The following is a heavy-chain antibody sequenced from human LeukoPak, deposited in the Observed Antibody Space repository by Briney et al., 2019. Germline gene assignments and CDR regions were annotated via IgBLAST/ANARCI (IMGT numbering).Heavy chain of an antibody. CDR1: GGSFSGYY. J-gene: IGHJ5*02. CDR3: ARQTIETTLGRVPDYFDP. Sequence: SETLSLTCAVYGGSFSGYYWSWIRQPPGKGLEWIGEINHSGSTNYNPSLKSRVTISVDTSKNQFSLRLTSVTAADTAVYYCARQTIETTLGRVPDYFDPWGQGTPVTVSS. D-gene: IGHD1-26*01. CDR2: INHSGST. V-gene: IGHV4-34*01.